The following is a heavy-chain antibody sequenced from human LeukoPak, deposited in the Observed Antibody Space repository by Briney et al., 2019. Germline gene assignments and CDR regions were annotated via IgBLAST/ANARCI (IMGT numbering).Heavy chain of an antibody. CDR1: GFTFSSYE. V-gene: IGHV3-48*03. Sequence: GGSLRLSCAASGFTFSSYEMNWVRQAPGKGLEWVSYISSSGSTIYYADSVKGRFTISRDNAKNSLYLQMDSLRAEDTAVYYCARTYGSGSYDLDYWGQGTLVTVSS. D-gene: IGHD3-10*01. CDR2: ISSSGSTI. J-gene: IGHJ4*02. CDR3: ARTYGSGSYDLDY.